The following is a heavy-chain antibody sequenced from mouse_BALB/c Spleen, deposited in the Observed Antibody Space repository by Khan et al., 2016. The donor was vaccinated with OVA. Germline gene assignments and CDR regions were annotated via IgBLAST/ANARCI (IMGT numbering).Heavy chain of an antibody. J-gene: IGHJ2*01. CDR2: ISSGGHYP. D-gene: IGHD2-10*02. CDR1: GFTFSTYT. Sequence: EVELVESGGGLVKPGGSLKLSCAASGFTFSTYTMSWVRQTPEKRLEWVATISSGGHYPFYPDTVQGRFCISRDTSMNTLHRQLSRFKTKAIAMYYFTRERGMRAGYCDYWGQGTTLTVAS. CDR3: TRERGMRAGYCDY. V-gene: IGHV5-6-4*01.